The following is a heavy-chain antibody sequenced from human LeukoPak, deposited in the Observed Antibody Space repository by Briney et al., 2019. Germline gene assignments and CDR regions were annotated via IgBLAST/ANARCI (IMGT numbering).Heavy chain of an antibody. D-gene: IGHD6-19*01. CDR1: GYTFTGYY. V-gene: IGHV1-2*06. Sequence: ASVKVSCKASGYTFTGYYMHWVRQAPGQGLEWMGRINPNSGGTNYAQKLQGRVTMTTDTSTSTAYMELRSLRSDDTAVYYCARDRSSGWPNYDYWGQGTLVTVSS. CDR3: ARDRSSGWPNYDY. CDR2: INPNSGGT. J-gene: IGHJ4*02.